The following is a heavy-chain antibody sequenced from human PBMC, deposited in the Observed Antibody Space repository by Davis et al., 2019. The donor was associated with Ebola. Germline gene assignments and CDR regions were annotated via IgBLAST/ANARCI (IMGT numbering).Heavy chain of an antibody. CDR1: GGSISSSSYY. CDR2: IYYSGST. CDR3: ARIITIFGAKNWFDP. J-gene: IGHJ5*02. Sequence: MPSETLSLTCTVSGGSISSSSYYWGWIRQPPGKGLEWIGSIYYSGSTYYNPSLKSRVTISVDTSKNQFSLKLSSVTAADTAVYYCARIITIFGAKNWFDPWGQGTLVTVSS. V-gene: IGHV4-39*07. D-gene: IGHD3-3*01.